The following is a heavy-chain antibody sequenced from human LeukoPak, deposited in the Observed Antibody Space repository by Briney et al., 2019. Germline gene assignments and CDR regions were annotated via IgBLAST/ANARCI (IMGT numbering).Heavy chain of an antibody. CDR2: IKQDGSQK. CDR3: ARERLAAAGSAFDY. CDR1: GFTFTNYW. J-gene: IGHJ4*02. D-gene: IGHD6-13*01. V-gene: IGHV3-7*01. Sequence: GGSLRLSCVASGFTFTNYWMNWVRQAPGKGLEWVASIKQDGSQKSYVDSVKGRFTISRDNAKNSLSLQMDSLRAEDTAVYYCARERLAAAGSAFDYWGQGTLVTVSS.